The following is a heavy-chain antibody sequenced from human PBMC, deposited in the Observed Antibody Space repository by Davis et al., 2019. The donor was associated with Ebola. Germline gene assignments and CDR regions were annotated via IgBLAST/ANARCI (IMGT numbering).Heavy chain of an antibody. CDR1: GGSISSKIYY. J-gene: IGHJ3*02. V-gene: IGHV4-39*01. Sequence: MPSETLSLTCSVSGGSISSKIYYWGWIRQPPGKGLEWIATIYYSGSSYYNPSLKSRVTISVDTSKNQFSLKLSSVTAADTAVYYCARGNAFDIWGQGTMVTVSS. CDR2: IYYSGSS. CDR3: ARGNAFDI.